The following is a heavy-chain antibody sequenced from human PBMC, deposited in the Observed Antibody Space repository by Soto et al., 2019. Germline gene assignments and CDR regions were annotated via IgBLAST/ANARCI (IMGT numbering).Heavy chain of an antibody. CDR2: IYYSGST. Sequence: SETLSLTCTVSGGSISSYYWSWIRQPPGKGLEWIGYIYYSGSTNYNPSLKSRVTISVDTSKNQFSLKLSSVTAADTAVYYCARDHFKNWFDPWGQGTLVTVSS. CDR1: GGSISSYY. V-gene: IGHV4-59*01. CDR3: ARDHFKNWFDP. D-gene: IGHD3-3*02. J-gene: IGHJ5*02.